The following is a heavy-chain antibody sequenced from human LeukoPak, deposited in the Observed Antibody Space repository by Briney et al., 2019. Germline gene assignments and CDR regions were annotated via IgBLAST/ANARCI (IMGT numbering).Heavy chain of an antibody. Sequence: ASVKVSCKASGYTFTSYDINWVRQATGQGLEWMGWMNPNSGNTGYAQKFQGRVTITRNTSISTAYMELSSLRSDDTAVYYCARDPGTYYYDSSGYYAGYYFDYWGQGTLVTVSS. V-gene: IGHV1-8*03. CDR3: ARDPGTYYYDSSGYYAGYYFDY. CDR2: MNPNSGNT. CDR1: GYTFTSYD. J-gene: IGHJ4*02. D-gene: IGHD3-22*01.